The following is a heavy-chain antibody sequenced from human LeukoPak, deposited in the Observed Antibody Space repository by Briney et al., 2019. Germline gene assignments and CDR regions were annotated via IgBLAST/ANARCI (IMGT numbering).Heavy chain of an antibody. Sequence: SVKVSCKASGGTFSSYAISWVRQAPGQGLEWMGGIIPIFGTANYAQKFQGRVTITTDESTSTAYMELSSLRSEDTAVYYCARASETAIFGVPPWGFDIWGQGTMVAVSS. D-gene: IGHD3-3*01. J-gene: IGHJ3*02. CDR3: ARASETAIFGVPPWGFDI. CDR2: IIPIFGTA. CDR1: GGTFSSYA. V-gene: IGHV1-69*05.